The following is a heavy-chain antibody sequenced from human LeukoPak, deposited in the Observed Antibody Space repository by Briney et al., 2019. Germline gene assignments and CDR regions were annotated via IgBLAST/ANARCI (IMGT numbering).Heavy chain of an antibody. Sequence: GGSLRLSCVASGFTFSSYYLHWVRHVPGKGLVWVSRINGDGSYTSYADSVKGRFTISRENAKNTLYLQVNSLRVEDTAVYYCARVRYCSSTGCYSYFDYWGQGILVTVSS. J-gene: IGHJ4*02. CDR3: ARVRYCSSTGCYSYFDY. CDR2: INGDGSYT. V-gene: IGHV3-74*01. D-gene: IGHD2-2*02. CDR1: GFTFSSYY.